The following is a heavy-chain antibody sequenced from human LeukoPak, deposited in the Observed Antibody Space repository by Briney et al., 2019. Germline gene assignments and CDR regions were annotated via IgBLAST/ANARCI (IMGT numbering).Heavy chain of an antibody. CDR3: AREQGTAMVDY. CDR2: MSFDGSNT. Sequence: GGSLRLSCAASGFTFSSYAMHWVRQAPGKGLEWVAVMSFDGSNTFYADSVKGRFTISRDTSKNTLYLQMNSLRAEDTAVYYCAREQGTAMVDYWGQGTLVTVSS. CDR1: GFTFSSYA. J-gene: IGHJ4*02. V-gene: IGHV3-30*04. D-gene: IGHD5-18*01.